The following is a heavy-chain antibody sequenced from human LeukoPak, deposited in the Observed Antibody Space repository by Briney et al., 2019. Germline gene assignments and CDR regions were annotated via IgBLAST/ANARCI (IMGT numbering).Heavy chain of an antibody. D-gene: IGHD6-13*01. CDR1: GYAFTGYY. V-gene: IGHV1-2*02. J-gene: IGHJ4*02. CDR2: INPNSGGT. CDR3: ARDPWYSSSWYYFDY. Sequence: ASVKVSCKASGYAFTGYYMHWVRQAPGQGLEWMGWINPNSGGTNYAQKFQGRVTMTRDTSISTAYMELSRLRSDDTAVYYCARDPWYSSSWYYFDYWGRGTLVTVSS.